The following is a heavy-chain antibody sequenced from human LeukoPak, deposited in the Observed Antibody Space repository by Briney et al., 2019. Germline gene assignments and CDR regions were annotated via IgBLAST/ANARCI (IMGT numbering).Heavy chain of an antibody. V-gene: IGHV1-8*01. CDR1: GYTFTSYD. J-gene: IGHJ4*02. D-gene: IGHD2-15*01. CDR2: MNPNSGNT. CDR3: ARGRAKGYCSGGSCYRFAFNDY. Sequence: ASVKVSCKASGYTFTSYDINWVRQATGQGLEWMGWMNPNSGNTGYAQKFQGRVTMTRNTSISTAYMELSSLRSEDTAVYYCARGRAKGYCSGGSCYRFAFNDYWGQGTLVTASS.